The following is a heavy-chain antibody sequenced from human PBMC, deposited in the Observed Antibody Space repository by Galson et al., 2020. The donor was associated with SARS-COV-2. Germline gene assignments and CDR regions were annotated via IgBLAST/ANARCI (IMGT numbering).Heavy chain of an antibody. D-gene: IGHD3-10*01. V-gene: IGHV3-53*01. Sequence: GESLKISCAVSGFSVSSTYMSWVRQAPGKGLEWVSVIYTSGARFYADSVKGRFTISRDTSKNTLSLEMNSLRVEDTAVYYCAQYESGSFSSWGQGTPVNVSS. J-gene: IGHJ5*02. CDR1: GFSVSSTY. CDR2: IYTSGAR. CDR3: AQYESGSFSS.